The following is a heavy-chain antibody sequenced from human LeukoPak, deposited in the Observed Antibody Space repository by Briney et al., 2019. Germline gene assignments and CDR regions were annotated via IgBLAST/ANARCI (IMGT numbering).Heavy chain of an antibody. CDR1: GFSFNSYY. V-gene: IGHV3-33*02. D-gene: IGHD1-26*01. CDR3: ARDPVGNRGNYFDL. Sequence: PGRSLRLSCATSGFSFNSYYLHWVRQAPGKGLEWVASIWNDGGYEYYADSVKGRFTIDRDDSTNTVFLQTNSLRAEDTAVYFCARDPVGNRGNYFDLWGQGALVTVSS. CDR2: IWNDGGYE. J-gene: IGHJ4*02.